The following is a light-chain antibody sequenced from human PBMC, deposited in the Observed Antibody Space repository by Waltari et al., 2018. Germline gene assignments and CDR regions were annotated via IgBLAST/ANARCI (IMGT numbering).Light chain of an antibody. CDR1: SSDVGAFDY. J-gene: IGLJ2*01. CDR3: CSYAGRYTHVV. CDR2: DVT. Sequence: QSALTQPRSVSGSPGQSVTISCTGTSSDVGAFDYVSWYQQHPGKAPKLMICDVTKRPSGVPDRFSGSKSGNTASLTISGLQAEDEAYYYCCSYAGRYTHVVFGGGTKLTVL. V-gene: IGLV2-11*01.